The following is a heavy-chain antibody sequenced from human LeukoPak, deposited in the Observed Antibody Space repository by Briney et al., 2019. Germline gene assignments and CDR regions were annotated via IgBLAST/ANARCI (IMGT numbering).Heavy chain of an antibody. D-gene: IGHD3-3*01. V-gene: IGHV3-30*02. CDR1: GFTFSSYG. J-gene: IGHJ5*02. Sequence: GGSLRLSCAASGFTFSSYGMHWVRQAPGKGLEWVAFLRHDGSNKYYADSVKGRFTISRDNSKNTLFLQMNSLRAEDTAVYYCAKDYSCDFWSGYYTGTWFDPWGQGTLVTVSS. CDR2: LRHDGSNK. CDR3: AKDYSCDFWSGYYTGTWFDP.